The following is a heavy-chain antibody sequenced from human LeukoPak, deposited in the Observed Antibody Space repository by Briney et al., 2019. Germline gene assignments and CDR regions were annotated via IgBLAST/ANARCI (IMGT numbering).Heavy chain of an antibody. D-gene: IGHD3-3*01. J-gene: IGHJ6*02. CDR3: ARDNFRAYYYYGMDV. CDR2: ISSSGSTI. Sequence: GGSLRLSCAASGLTFSSYEMNWVRQAPGKGLEWVSYISSSGSTIYYADSVKVRFTISRDNAKNSLYLQMNSLRAEDTAVYYCARDNFRAYYYYGMDVWGQGTTVTVSS. V-gene: IGHV3-48*03. CDR1: GLTFSSYE.